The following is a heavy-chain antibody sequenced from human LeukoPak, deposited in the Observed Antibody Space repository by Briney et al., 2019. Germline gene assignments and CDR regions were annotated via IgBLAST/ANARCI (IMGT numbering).Heavy chain of an antibody. D-gene: IGHD3-10*01. CDR1: GGSISSGGYS. CDR2: IYHSGST. J-gene: IGHJ6*02. Sequence: ASETLSLTCAVSGGSISSGGYSWSWIRQPPGKGLEWIRYIYHSGSTYYNPSLKSRVTISVDRSKNQFSLELSSVTAADTAVYYCARESFLYGMDVWGQGTTVTVSS. CDR3: ARESFLYGMDV. V-gene: IGHV4-30-2*01.